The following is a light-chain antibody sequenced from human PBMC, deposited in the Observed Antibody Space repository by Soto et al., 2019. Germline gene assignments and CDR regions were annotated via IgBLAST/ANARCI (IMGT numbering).Light chain of an antibody. Sequence: DIQMTQSPSTLSASVGDRVTITCRASQSISSWLAWYQQKPGKAPKLLIYDASSLESGVPSRFGGSGSGTDFTLTISSLQPEDFATYYCQQLDSYPRTVGPGTKVDSK. V-gene: IGKV1-5*01. CDR1: QSISSW. CDR2: DAS. CDR3: QQLDSYPRT. J-gene: IGKJ3*01.